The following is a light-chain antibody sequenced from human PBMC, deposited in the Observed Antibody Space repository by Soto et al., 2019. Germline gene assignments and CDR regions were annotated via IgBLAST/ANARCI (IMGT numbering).Light chain of an antibody. CDR2: GAS. Sequence: IQLTQSPSSLSASVGDRVTITCRASPAIASFLALYQQKPGTAPKLLIYGASTLQSGVPSRFSGSRSGTDYTLTNASLQPEDFATYYCQQDNGPPWTFGQGTKVDIK. J-gene: IGKJ1*01. V-gene: IGKV1-9*01. CDR1: PAIASF. CDR3: QQDNGPPWT.